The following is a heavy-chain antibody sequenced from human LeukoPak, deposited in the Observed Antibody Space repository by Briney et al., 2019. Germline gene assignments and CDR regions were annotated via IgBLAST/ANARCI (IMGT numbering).Heavy chain of an antibody. Sequence: PGGSLRLSCAASGFTFSSYAMSGVRQAPGKGLVWVSRINSDGSSTSYADSVRGRFTISRDNAKNTLYLQMNSLGAEDTAVYYCANMYSSGSWGQGTLVTVSS. D-gene: IGHD6-19*01. CDR1: GFTFSSYA. V-gene: IGHV3-74*01. CDR3: ANMYSSGS. J-gene: IGHJ5*02. CDR2: INSDGSST.